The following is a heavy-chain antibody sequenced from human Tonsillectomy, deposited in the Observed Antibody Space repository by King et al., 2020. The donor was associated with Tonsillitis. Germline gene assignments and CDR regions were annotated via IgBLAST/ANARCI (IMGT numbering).Heavy chain of an antibody. CDR3: ARDLTPSYYYDSSGYFLGN. Sequence: VQLVESGGGLVKPGGSLRLSCAASGFTFSSYSMNWVRQAPGKGLEWVSSISSSSSYIYYADSVKGRFTISRDNAKNSLYLQMNSLRAEDTAVYYCARDLTPSYYYDSSGYFLGNWGQGTLVTVSS. V-gene: IGHV3-21*01. CDR1: GFTFSSYS. D-gene: IGHD3-22*01. CDR2: ISSSSSYI. J-gene: IGHJ4*02.